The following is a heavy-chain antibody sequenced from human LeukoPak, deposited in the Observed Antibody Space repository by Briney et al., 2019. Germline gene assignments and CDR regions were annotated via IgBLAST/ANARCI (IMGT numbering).Heavy chain of an antibody. J-gene: IGHJ4*02. Sequence: SQTLSLTCAISGDSVSSNSAAWNWIRQSPSGGLEWLGRTYYRSKWFYDYALFVKSRTTINPDTSKNQFSLHLKSVTPEDTAVYYCVRDGEGGLDYFDYWGRGTLVTVSS. V-gene: IGHV6-1*01. CDR2: TYYRSKWFY. D-gene: IGHD3-16*01. CDR1: GDSVSSNSAA. CDR3: VRDGEGGLDYFDY.